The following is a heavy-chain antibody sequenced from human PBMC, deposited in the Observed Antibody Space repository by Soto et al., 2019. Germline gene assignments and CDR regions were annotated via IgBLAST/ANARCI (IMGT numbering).Heavy chain of an antibody. J-gene: IGHJ4*02. Sequence: SETLSVTCTVSSGSISSGGYSWTWIRQHPGKGLEWIGYIYNSGSAYYNPSLRSRLTISVDTSKNQFSLRLSSVTAADTAVYYCSRDSYDTTGYYSALQYWGQGTPVTVSP. CDR1: SGSISSGGYS. CDR3: SRDSYDTTGYYSALQY. D-gene: IGHD3-22*01. V-gene: IGHV4-31*03. CDR2: IYNSGSA.